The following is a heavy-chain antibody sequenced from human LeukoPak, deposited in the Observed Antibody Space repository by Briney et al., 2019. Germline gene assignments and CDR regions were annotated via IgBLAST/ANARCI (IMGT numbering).Heavy chain of an antibody. D-gene: IGHD3-22*01. Sequence: PSETLSLTCAVYGGSFSGYYWSWIRQPPGKGLEWIGEINHSGSTNYNPSLKSRVTISVDRSKNQFSLKLSSVTAADTAVYYCARSTYYYDSSGYYPNWFDPWGQGTLVTVSS. J-gene: IGHJ5*02. CDR3: ARSTYYYDSSGYYPNWFDP. CDR2: INHSGST. V-gene: IGHV4-34*01. CDR1: GGSFSGYY.